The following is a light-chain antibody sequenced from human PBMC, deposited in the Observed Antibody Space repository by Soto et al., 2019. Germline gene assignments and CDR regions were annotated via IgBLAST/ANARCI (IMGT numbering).Light chain of an antibody. J-gene: IGLJ2*01. V-gene: IGLV2-14*01. CDR1: SCDVGGYNY. CDR2: EVS. CDR3: SSYTSSNTVI. Sequence: QSALTQPASVSGSPGQSITISCTGTSCDVGGYNYVSWYQQYPGKAPKLMIYEVSNRPSGVSNHFSASKSGNTASLTISGLQAEDEADYYCSSYTSSNTVIFGGGTKVTVL.